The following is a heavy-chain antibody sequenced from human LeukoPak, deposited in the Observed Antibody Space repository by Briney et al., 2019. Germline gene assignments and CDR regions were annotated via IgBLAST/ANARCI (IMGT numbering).Heavy chain of an antibody. V-gene: IGHV4-59*01. Sequence: SETLSLTCTVSGGSLSSYYWSWIRQPPGKGLEWIGYIYYSGSTNYNPSLKSRVTISVDASKNQFSLKLSSVTAADTAVYYCARLMTRRGARYYYYYGMDVWGQGTTVTVSS. J-gene: IGHJ6*02. CDR3: ARLMTRRGARYYYYYGMDV. CDR1: GGSLSSYY. D-gene: IGHD5-12*01. CDR2: IYYSGST.